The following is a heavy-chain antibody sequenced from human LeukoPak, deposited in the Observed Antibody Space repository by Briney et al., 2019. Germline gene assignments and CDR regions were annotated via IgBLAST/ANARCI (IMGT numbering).Heavy chain of an antibody. CDR1: GFTFTAYF. V-gene: IGHV1-2*02. CDR2: INPKSGDT. J-gene: IGHJ4*01. Sequence: ASVNVSCKASGFTFTAYFMHWVRQAPGQGLEWMGWINPKSGDTNYAQKFQDRVTMTRDTSVSTVYMELSRLTYDDTAVYYCARDTRGSLPRVDYWGQGTLVTVSS. D-gene: IGHD2-15*01. CDR3: ARDTRGSLPRVDY.